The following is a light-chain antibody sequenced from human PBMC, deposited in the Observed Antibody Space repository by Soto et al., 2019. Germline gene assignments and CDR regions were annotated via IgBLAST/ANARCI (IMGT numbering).Light chain of an antibody. Sequence: IQMTQSPSSLSASVGDRITMTCRASQTISTYLNWYQQKPGKAPKLLISTSSTSQSGVPSRFSGSGSGTEFTLSIRGLQPDDVATYFCQQSYQTPWTFGLGTKVEI. J-gene: IGKJ1*01. CDR3: QQSYQTPWT. CDR1: QTISTY. CDR2: TSS. V-gene: IGKV1-39*01.